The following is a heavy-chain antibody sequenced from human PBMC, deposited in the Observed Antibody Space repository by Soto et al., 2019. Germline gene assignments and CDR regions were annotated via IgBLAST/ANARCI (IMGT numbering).Heavy chain of an antibody. V-gene: IGHV1-69*06. J-gene: IGHJ5*02. CDR2: IIPIFGTA. D-gene: IGHD2-15*01. Sequence: QVQLVQSGAEVKKPGSSVKVSCKASGGTFSSYAISWVRQAPGQGLEWMGGIIPIFGTANYAQKFQGRVTITADKSTSTAYMELSSLRSEDTAVYYCARSEIVVVVAATGWFDPWGQGTLVTVSS. CDR3: ARSEIVVVVAATGWFDP. CDR1: GGTFSSYA.